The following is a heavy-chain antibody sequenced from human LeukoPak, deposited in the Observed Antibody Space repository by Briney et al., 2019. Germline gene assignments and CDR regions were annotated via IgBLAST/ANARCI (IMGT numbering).Heavy chain of an antibody. D-gene: IGHD6-13*01. V-gene: IGHV3-21*01. J-gene: IGHJ4*02. CDR1: GFTFSSYS. CDR2: ISSSSSYI. Sequence: GGSLRLSCAASGFTFSSYSMNWVRQASGKGLEWVSSISSSSSYIYYADSVKGRFTISRDNAKNSLYRQMNSLRAEDTAVYYCARSPYSSSWYFDYWGQGTLVTVSS. CDR3: ARSPYSSSWYFDY.